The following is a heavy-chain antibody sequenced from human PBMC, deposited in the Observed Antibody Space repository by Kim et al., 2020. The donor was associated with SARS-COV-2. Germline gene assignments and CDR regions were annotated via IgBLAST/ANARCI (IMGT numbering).Heavy chain of an antibody. V-gene: IGHV3-74*01. CDR3: ARDGGFTNHDWYFDL. J-gene: IGHJ2*01. D-gene: IGHD3-16*01. CDR2: ITDTGITQ. CDR1: GFNFRNYF. Sequence: GGSLRLSCAASGFNFRNYFMNWVRKAPGKGPVWISRITDTGITQSYADSVKGRFTTSRDNTKNTLDLEMTSLRAEDTAIYYCARDGGFTNHDWYFDLWGRGTLVTVSS.